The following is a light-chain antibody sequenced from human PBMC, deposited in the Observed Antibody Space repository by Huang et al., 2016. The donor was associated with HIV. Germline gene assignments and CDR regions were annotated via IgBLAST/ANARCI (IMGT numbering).Light chain of an antibody. CDR3: QQSYSQVS. CDR1: QKISAY. J-gene: IGKJ4*01. V-gene: IGKV1-39*01. CDR2: AAF. Sequence: DIQMTQSPPSLSAFVGDSVTITCRASQKISAYLNWYQHKPGNAPMLLIYAAFSLQRGVPSRFSGSGAGTDFTLTISNLQPDDSATYYCQQSYSQVSFGGGTRVEVK.